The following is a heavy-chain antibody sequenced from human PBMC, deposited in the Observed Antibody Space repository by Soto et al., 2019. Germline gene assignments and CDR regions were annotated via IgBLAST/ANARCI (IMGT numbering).Heavy chain of an antibody. CDR1: GFAFRTYG. CDR3: AREGGVNIHDEYYYYGLDV. V-gene: IGHV3-30*19. CDR2: ISYDGVNK. J-gene: IGHJ6*02. D-gene: IGHD3-16*01. Sequence: QVHLVESGGGVVQPGRSLRLSCAATGFAFRTYGMHWVRRAPGKGLEWLAVISYDGVNKNHADSVQGRFTISRDNSKSTLSLQMDSLRVEDTAVYYCAREGGVNIHDEYYYYGLDVWGQGTPVTVSS.